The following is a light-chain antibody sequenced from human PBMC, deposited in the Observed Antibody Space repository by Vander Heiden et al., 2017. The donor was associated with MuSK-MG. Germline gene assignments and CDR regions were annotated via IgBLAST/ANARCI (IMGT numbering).Light chain of an antibody. CDR3: QQSYSTPWT. J-gene: IGKJ1*01. Sequence: DIQMTQSPSSLSASVGDRVTITCRASQSISSYLNWYQQKPGKAPKLLVYAASSLQSGVPLRFSGSGSGTDSTLTITSLQPEDFATYDCQQSYSTPWTFGQGTKVEIK. CDR1: QSISSY. CDR2: AAS. V-gene: IGKV1-39*01.